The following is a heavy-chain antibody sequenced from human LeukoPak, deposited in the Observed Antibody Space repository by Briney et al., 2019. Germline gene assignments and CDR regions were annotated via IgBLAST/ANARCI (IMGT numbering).Heavy chain of an antibody. Sequence: PSETLSLTCTVSGGSISSSSYYWSWIRQPPGKGLEWIGYIYYSGSTNYNPSLKSRVTISVDTSKNQFSLKLSSVTAADTAVYYCARDRGVTGNWYFDLWGRGTLVTVSS. J-gene: IGHJ2*01. CDR2: IYYSGST. D-gene: IGHD2-21*02. V-gene: IGHV4-61*01. CDR3: ARDRGVTGNWYFDL. CDR1: GGSISSSSYY.